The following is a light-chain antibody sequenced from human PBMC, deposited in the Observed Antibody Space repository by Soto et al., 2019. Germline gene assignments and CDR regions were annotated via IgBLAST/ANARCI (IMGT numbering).Light chain of an antibody. CDR1: SSDIGDYDY. CDR3: TSYASGSTHVV. V-gene: IGLV2-14*03. Sequence: QSALTQPASVSGSPGQSITLSCTGTSSDIGDYDYVSWYQRHPGKVPKLIIYDVNNRPSGVSDRFSGSKSGNTASLTISGLQAEDEADYYCTSYASGSTHVVFGGGTKLTGL. J-gene: IGLJ2*01. CDR2: DVN.